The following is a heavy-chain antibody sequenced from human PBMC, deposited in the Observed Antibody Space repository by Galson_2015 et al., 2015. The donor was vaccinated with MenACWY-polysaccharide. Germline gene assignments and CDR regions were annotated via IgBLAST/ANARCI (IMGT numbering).Heavy chain of an antibody. Sequence: SLRLSCAASGFTVSSKYMSWVRQAPGKGLEWVSVLYTAGTTSYADSVKGRFTISRDDSKNTLYLQMNSLRVEDTAVYYCVGDSYHTCWGQGTTVTVSS. V-gene: IGHV3-53*01. CDR2: LYTAGTT. CDR1: GFTVSSKY. D-gene: IGHD3-16*01. CDR3: VGDSYHTC. J-gene: IGHJ6*02.